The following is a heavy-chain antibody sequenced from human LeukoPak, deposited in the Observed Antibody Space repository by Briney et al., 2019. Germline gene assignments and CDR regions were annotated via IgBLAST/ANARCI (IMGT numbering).Heavy chain of an antibody. Sequence: SQTLSLTCTVSGVSISSGSYYWSWIRQPAGKGLEWIGRIYTSGSTNYNPSLKSRVTISVDTSKNQFFLKLSSVTAADTAVYYCARNSGYDLNWFDPWGQGTLVTVSP. CDR2: IYTSGST. CDR3: ARNSGYDLNWFDP. J-gene: IGHJ5*02. V-gene: IGHV4-61*02. D-gene: IGHD5-12*01. CDR1: GVSISSGSYY.